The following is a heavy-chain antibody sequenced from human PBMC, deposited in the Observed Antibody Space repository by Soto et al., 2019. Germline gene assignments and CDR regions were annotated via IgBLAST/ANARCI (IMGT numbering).Heavy chain of an antibody. Sequence: EVQLVESGGGLIQPGGSLRLSCAASGFTVSTSYMNWVRQDPGKGLEWVSVIYAGGTSYYADSVNGRFSISRDHSKNTLNLQMNSLRLEYTAVYYCAREDKYTTSWYSFDSWGQGTLVTVSS. CDR1: GFTVSTSY. J-gene: IGHJ4*02. CDR3: AREDKYTTSWYSFDS. CDR2: IYAGGTS. D-gene: IGHD6-13*01. V-gene: IGHV3-53*01.